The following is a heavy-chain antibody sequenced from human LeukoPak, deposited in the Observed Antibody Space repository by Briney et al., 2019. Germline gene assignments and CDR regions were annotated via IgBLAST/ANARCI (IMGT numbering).Heavy chain of an antibody. CDR2: IYSGGST. J-gene: IGHJ6*04. CDR3: ARFCSSTSCYVDYYYYGMDV. D-gene: IGHD2-2*01. V-gene: IGHV3-66*02. CDR1: GFTFSSYA. Sequence: GGSLRLSCAASGFTFSSYAMSWVRQAPGKGLEWVSVIYSGGSTYYADSVKGRFTISRDNSKNTLYLQMNSLRAEDTAVYYCARFCSSTSCYVDYYYYGMDVWGKGTTVTVSS.